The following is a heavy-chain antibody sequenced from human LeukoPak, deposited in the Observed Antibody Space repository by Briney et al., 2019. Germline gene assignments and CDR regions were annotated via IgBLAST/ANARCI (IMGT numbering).Heavy chain of an antibody. J-gene: IGHJ6*04. CDR3: AELGITMIGGV. Sequence: PGGSLRLSCAASGFTFSSYGMHWVRRAPGKGLEWVSYISSSGSTIYYADSVKGRFTISRDNAKNSLYLQMNSLRAEDTAVYYCAELGITMIGGVWGKGTTVTISS. CDR1: GFTFSSYG. CDR2: ISSSGSTI. V-gene: IGHV3-48*04. D-gene: IGHD3-10*02.